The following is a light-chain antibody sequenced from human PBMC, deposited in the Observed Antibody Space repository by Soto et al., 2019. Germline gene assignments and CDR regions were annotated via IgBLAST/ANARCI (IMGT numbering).Light chain of an antibody. CDR1: SSDVGGYNY. CDR2: DVS. V-gene: IGLV2-14*01. Sequence: QSALTKPASVSGSPGQSITISCTGTSSDVGGYNYVSWYQQHPGKAPKLMIYDVSNRPSGVSNRFSGSNSGNTASLTISGLQAEDEADYYCSSYTSSSTRVFGGGTKLTVL. J-gene: IGLJ2*01. CDR3: SSYTSSSTRV.